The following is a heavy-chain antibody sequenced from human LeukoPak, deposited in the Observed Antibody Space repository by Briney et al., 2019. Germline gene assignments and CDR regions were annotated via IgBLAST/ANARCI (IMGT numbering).Heavy chain of an antibody. J-gene: IGHJ4*02. V-gene: IGHV1-58*01. Sequence: SVKVSCKASGFTFTNSAVQWVRQARGQRLEWIGWIVVASGTTNNAQKFQQRVTITRDMSTSTASMELSSLRSEDTAVYYCAASLAGTGTRNLVDYWGQGTLVTVSA. CDR1: GFTFTNSA. CDR3: AASLAGTGTRNLVDY. D-gene: IGHD6-19*01. CDR2: IVVASGTT.